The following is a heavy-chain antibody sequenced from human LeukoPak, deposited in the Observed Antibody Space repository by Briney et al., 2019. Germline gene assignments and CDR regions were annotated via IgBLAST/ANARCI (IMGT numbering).Heavy chain of an antibody. V-gene: IGHV1-46*03. J-gene: IGHJ5*02. D-gene: IGHD2-15*01. Sequence: ASVKVSCKASGYTFTSYYMHWVRQAPGQGLEWMGIINPSGGSTSYAQKFQGRVTMTRDMSTSTVYMELNSLRAEDTAVYYCARRVVAGKGWFDPWGQGTLVTVSS. CDR3: ARRVVAGKGWFDP. CDR1: GYTFTSYY. CDR2: INPSGGST.